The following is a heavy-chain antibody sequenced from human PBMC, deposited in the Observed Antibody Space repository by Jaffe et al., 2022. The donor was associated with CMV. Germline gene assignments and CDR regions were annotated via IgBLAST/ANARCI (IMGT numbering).Heavy chain of an antibody. CDR2: INPSGGST. J-gene: IGHJ6*02. D-gene: IGHD2-2*01. Sequence: QVQLVQSGAEVKKPGASVKVSCKASGYTFTSYYMHWVRQAPGQGLEWMGIINPSGGSTSYAQKFQGRVTMTRDTSTSTVYMELSSLRSEDTAVYYCARERGFYIVVVPAAKVPDYYYGMDVWGQGTTVTVSS. V-gene: IGHV1-46*01. CDR3: ARERGFYIVVVPAAKVPDYYYGMDV. CDR1: GYTFTSYY.